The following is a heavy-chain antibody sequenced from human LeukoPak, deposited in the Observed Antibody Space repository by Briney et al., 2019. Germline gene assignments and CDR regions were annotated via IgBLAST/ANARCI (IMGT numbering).Heavy chain of an antibody. CDR3: AREGAGPSRFDF. D-gene: IGHD6-19*01. J-gene: IGHJ4*02. CDR1: GLTFTKVW. Sequence: GGSLRLSCAASGLTFTKVWMHWVRQAPGEGLVWVSRIDPDGITTNYADSVKGRFTTSRDNAKNSLYLQMSSLRAEDTAVYYCAREGAGPSRFDFWGQGTLVTVSS. V-gene: IGHV3-74*01. CDR2: IDPDGITT.